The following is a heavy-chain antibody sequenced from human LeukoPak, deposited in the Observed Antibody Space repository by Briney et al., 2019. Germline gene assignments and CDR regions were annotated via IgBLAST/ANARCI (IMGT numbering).Heavy chain of an antibody. D-gene: IGHD3-10*01. CDR2: IYYSGST. Sequence: SETLSLTCTVSGGSISSSSYYWGWIRQPPGKELEWIGSIYYSGSTYYNPSLKSRVTISVDTSKNQFSLKLSSVTAADTAVYYRARSSGVMVRDPFDYWGQGTLVTVSS. CDR1: GGSISSSSYY. J-gene: IGHJ4*02. V-gene: IGHV4-39*01. CDR3: ARSSGVMVRDPFDY.